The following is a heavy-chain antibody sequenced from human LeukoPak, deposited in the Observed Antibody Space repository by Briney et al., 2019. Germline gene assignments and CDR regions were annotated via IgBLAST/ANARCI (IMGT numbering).Heavy chain of an antibody. D-gene: IGHD3-22*01. CDR3: AREYYYDLNWFDP. V-gene: IGHV4-39*07. Sequence: SETLSLTCTVSGGSISSSSYYWGWIRQPPGKGLEWIGSIYYSGSTYYNPSLKSRVTISVDTSKNQFSLKLSSVTAADTAVYYCAREYYYDLNWFDPWGQGTLVTVSS. CDR2: IYYSGST. J-gene: IGHJ5*02. CDR1: GGSISSSSYY.